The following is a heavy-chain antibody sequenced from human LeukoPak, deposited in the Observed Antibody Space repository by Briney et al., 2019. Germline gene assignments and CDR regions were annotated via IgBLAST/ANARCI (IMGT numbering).Heavy chain of an antibody. V-gene: IGHV1-69*13. J-gene: IGHJ4*02. CDR2: IIPIFGTA. Sequence: AVKLSCKASGGTFSSYAISWVRQAPGQGLEWMGGIIPIFGTANYAQKFEGRVTITADESTSTAYMELSSLRSEDTAVYYCARDSNCGGDCPSDYWGQGTLVTVSS. CDR3: ARDSNCGGDCPSDY. D-gene: IGHD2-21*02. CDR1: GGTFSSYA.